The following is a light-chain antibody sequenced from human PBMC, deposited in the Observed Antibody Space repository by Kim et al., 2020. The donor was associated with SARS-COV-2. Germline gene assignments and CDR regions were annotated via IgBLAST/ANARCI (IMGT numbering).Light chain of an antibody. CDR3: QQYNNWPQT. V-gene: IGKV3-15*01. Sequence: GSPGQRATLSCRASKSVSSNLAWSQQKPGQAPRLLIYGASTRATGIPARFSGSGSGTEFTLTISSLQSEDFAVYYCQQYNNWPQTFGQGTKLEIK. CDR1: KSVSSN. CDR2: GAS. J-gene: IGKJ2*01.